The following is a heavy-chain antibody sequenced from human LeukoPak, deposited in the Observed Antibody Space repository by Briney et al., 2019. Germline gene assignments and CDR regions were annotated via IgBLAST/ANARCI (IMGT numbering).Heavy chain of an antibody. CDR3: ARLPVGYCSSTSCYTDYYYYGMDV. CDR2: ISSSSNYV. V-gene: IGHV3-21*01. CDR1: GFTFSSYS. D-gene: IGHD2-2*02. Sequence: GGSLRLSCAASGFTFSSYSMNWVRQAPGKGLEWVSSISSSSNYVYYADSVKGRFTISRDNAKNSLYLQMNSLRAEDTAVYYCARLPVGYCSSTSCYTDYYYYGMDVWGQGTTVTVSS. J-gene: IGHJ6*02.